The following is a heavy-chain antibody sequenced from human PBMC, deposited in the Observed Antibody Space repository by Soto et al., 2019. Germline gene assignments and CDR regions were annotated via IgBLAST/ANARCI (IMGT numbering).Heavy chain of an antibody. D-gene: IGHD3-22*01. CDR2: IFPSDSDT. V-gene: IGHV5-51*01. J-gene: IGHJ5*02. CDR1: GYIFTSYW. CDR3: ARKDKSGYFNWFDP. Sequence: VESLKISCRTSGYIFTSYWIAWGLQMPGKGLEWMGIIFPSDSDTRYSPSFQGQVTISADRSTSTVFLQWASLKASDTAVYFCARKDKSGYFNWFDPWGQGTLVTVSS.